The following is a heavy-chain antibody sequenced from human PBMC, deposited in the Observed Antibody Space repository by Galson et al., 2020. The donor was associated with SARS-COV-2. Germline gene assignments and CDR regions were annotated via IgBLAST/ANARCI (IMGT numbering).Heavy chain of an antibody. CDR3: ASDLGSYYGMDV. CDR2: ISYDGSNK. Sequence: GESLKIYCAASGFTFSSYAMHWVRQAPGKGLEWVAVISYDGSNKYYADSVKGRFTISRDNAKKTRYLQMNSLRAEDTAVYYCASDLGSYYGMDVWGQGITGTVSS. J-gene: IGHJ6*02. V-gene: IGHV3-30-3*01. CDR1: GFTFSSYA.